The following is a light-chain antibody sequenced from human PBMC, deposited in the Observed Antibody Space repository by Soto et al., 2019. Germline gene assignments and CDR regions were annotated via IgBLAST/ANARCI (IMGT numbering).Light chain of an antibody. J-gene: IGKJ5*01. CDR3: QQLNSYPIT. V-gene: IGKV1-9*01. Sequence: IELIHSPPXLSASVGDRVTINRRGSQVIRSNSAWYQQKPGKXPXLXXNAASTLQTGGPSRFSGSGSGTAFTPTISSRQPEDFTTYYGQQLNSYPITVGQGTRLEIK. CDR2: AAS. CDR1: QVIRSN.